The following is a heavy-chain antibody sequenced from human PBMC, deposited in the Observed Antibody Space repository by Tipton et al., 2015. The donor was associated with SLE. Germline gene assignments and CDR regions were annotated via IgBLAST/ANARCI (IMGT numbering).Heavy chain of an antibody. CDR1: GGSISSSSSYY. D-gene: IGHD2-8*02. Sequence: TLSLTCAVYGGSISSSSSYYWAWIRQPPGKGVEWIGEINHRGSTNYNPSLKSRVTISIDTSKNQFSLKLRSVTAADTAVYYCAGGGVVLVVYEGSSSRDYYGIDVWGQGTTVTVSS. V-gene: IGHV4-34*01. J-gene: IGHJ6*02. CDR2: INHRGST. CDR3: AGGGVVLVVYEGSSSRDYYGIDV.